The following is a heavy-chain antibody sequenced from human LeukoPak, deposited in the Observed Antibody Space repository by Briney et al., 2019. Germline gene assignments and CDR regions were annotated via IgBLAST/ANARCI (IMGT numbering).Heavy chain of an antibody. CDR2: IHSSGSTT. J-gene: IGHJ4*02. Sequence: SETLSLTCTVSGSSISGSNNSWGWVRQPPGKGLEWIGTIHSSGSTTYYSPSLKSRVTISVDTSKNQFSLKLSSVTAADTAVYYCARHDEEDGYNAKTIDYWGQGTLVTVSS. V-gene: IGHV4-39*01. D-gene: IGHD5-24*01. CDR1: GSSISGSNNS. CDR3: ARHDEEDGYNAKTIDY.